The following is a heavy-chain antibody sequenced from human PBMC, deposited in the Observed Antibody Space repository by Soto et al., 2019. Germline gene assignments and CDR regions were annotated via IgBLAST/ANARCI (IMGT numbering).Heavy chain of an antibody. J-gene: IGHJ6*02. CDR2: IYYSGST. Sequence: PSETLSLTCTVSGGSISSGGYYWSWIRQHPGKGLEWIGYIYYSGSTYYNPSLKSRVTISVDTSKNQFSLKLSSVTAADTAVYYCARDSMVRGVSLPMDVWGQGTTVTVSS. D-gene: IGHD3-10*01. CDR1: GGSISSGGYY. CDR3: ARDSMVRGVSLPMDV. V-gene: IGHV4-31*03.